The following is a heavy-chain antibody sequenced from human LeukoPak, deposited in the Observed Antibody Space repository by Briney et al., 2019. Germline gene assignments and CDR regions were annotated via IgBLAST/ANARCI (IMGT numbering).Heavy chain of an antibody. D-gene: IGHD4-17*01. CDR2: ITSSGST. Sequence: TGGSLRLSCAASGFTFNSYAMNWVRQAPGKGLEWVSVITSSGSTYYADSVKGRFTISRDNSKNTLYLQMNSLRAEDTAIYYCAKDLYGDYDFDCWGRGTLVTVSS. V-gene: IGHV3-23*01. CDR3: AKDLYGDYDFDC. CDR1: GFTFNSYA. J-gene: IGHJ4*02.